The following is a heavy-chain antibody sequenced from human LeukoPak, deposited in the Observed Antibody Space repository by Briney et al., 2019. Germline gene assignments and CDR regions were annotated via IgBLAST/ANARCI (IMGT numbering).Heavy chain of an antibody. CDR2: IIPIFGTA. V-gene: IGHV1-69*05. J-gene: IGHJ4*02. CDR1: GGTFSSYA. CDR3: ARGSIAVATFDY. D-gene: IGHD6-19*01. Sequence: SVKVSCKASGGTFSSYAISWVRQAPGQGLEWMGRIIPIFGTANYAQKFQGRVTITTDESTGTAYMELSSLRSEDTAVYYCARGSIAVATFDYWGQGTLVTVSS.